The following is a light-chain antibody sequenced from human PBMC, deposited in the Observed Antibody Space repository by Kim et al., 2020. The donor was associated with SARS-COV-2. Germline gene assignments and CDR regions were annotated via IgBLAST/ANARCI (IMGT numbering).Light chain of an antibody. CDR2: STS. J-gene: IGKJ1*01. CDR3: QQTYSPHRT. V-gene: IGKV1-39*01. Sequence: ASVGDRVTITCRARQSINKYLNWYQQKPGEAPKLMIYSTSTLQSGVPSRFSGSGSGRDFTLTIISLQPEDFATYYCQQTYSPHRTFGQGTKVDIK. CDR1: QSINKY.